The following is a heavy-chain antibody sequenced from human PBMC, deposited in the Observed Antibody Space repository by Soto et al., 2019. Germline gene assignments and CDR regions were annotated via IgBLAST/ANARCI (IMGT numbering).Heavy chain of an antibody. J-gene: IGHJ6*02. CDR2: IYYSGST. V-gene: IGHV4-59*01. CDR3: ARSSSHSSGWYGNYYYYGMDV. Sequence: PSETLSLTCTVSGGSISSYYWSWIRQPPGKGLEWIGYIYYSGSTNYNPSLKSRVTISVDTSKNQFSLKLSSVTAADTAVYYCARSSSHSSGWYGNYYYYGMDVWGQGTTVTVSS. D-gene: IGHD6-19*01. CDR1: GGSISSYY.